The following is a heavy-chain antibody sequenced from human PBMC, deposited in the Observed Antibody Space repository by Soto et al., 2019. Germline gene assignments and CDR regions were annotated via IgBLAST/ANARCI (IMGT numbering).Heavy chain of an antibody. CDR3: AGQRYYFDY. Sequence: QVQLQESGPGLVKPSETLSLTCTVSGGSISSYYWSWIRQPPGKGLEWVGHISSTGSANYNPSLKSRVTISVDTSKNQFSLKLSSVTAGDTAVYYCAGQRYYFDYWGQGTLVTVSS. J-gene: IGHJ4*02. V-gene: IGHV4-59*01. CDR2: ISSTGSA. CDR1: GGSISSYY.